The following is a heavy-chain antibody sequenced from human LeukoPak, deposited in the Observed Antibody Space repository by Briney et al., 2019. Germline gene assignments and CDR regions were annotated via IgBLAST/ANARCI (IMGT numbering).Heavy chain of an antibody. CDR3: ARLCCYDSSGHPGY. J-gene: IGHJ4*02. CDR1: GYSFTTYW. Sequence: HGESLKISCKTSGYSFTTYWIGWVRQKPGKGLEWMGIIYPGDSDTRYSPSFQGQVTISADKSISTAYLQWSSLKASDTAMYYCARLCCYDSSGHPGYWGQGTLVTVSS. D-gene: IGHD3-22*01. V-gene: IGHV5-51*01. CDR2: IYPGDSDT.